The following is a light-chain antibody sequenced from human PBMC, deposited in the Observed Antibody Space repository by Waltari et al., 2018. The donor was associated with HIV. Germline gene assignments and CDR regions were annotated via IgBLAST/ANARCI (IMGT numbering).Light chain of an antibody. Sequence: SYVLTQSPSVSVAPGKTARITCGGKNIGSKSVNWYQQQPGQAPVMVIYHDTDRPSGIPDRVSGSTADDTATLTIRRFEAGDDADYYCQVWDTNTDQYVIFGEGTNLAV. CDR3: QVWDTNTDQYVI. CDR1: NIGSKS. J-gene: IGLJ2*01. CDR2: HDT. V-gene: IGLV3-21*01.